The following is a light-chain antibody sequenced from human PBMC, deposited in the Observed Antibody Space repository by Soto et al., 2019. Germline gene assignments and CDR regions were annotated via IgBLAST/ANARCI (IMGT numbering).Light chain of an antibody. CDR1: QSVSSN. CDR2: GAS. J-gene: IGKJ1*01. V-gene: IGKV3-15*01. CDR3: QQYNNWPPLT. Sequence: LVITHSPSTLSVSPGERATLSCRASQSVSSNLAWYQQKPGQAPRLLIYGASTRATGIPARFSGSGSGTEFTLTISSLQSEDFAVYYCQQYNNWPPLTFGQGTKVDI.